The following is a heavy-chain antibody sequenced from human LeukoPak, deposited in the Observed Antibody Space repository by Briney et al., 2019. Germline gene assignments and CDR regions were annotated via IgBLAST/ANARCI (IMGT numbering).Heavy chain of an antibody. CDR2: IWYDGSNK. CDR1: GFTFSSYG. J-gene: IGHJ3*02. D-gene: IGHD3-10*01. V-gene: IGHV3-33*01. CDR3: ARDGGGSYYGDAFDI. Sequence: PGGSLRLSCAASGFTFSSYGMHWVRQAPGKGLEWVAVIWYDGSNKYYADSVKGRFTISRDNSKNTLYLQMNSLRAEDTAVYYCARDGGGSYYGDAFDIWGQGTMVTVSS.